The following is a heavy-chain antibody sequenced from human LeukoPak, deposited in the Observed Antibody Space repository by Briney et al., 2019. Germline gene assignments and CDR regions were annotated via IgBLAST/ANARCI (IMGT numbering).Heavy chain of an antibody. Sequence: ASVKVSCKASGGTFSSYAISWVRQAPGQGLEWMGGIIPIFGTANYAQKFQGRVTITTDESTSTAYMELSSLRSEDAAVYYCARGGCYDSPGCGMISSYYYYYMDVWGKGTTVTVSS. CDR3: ARGGCYDSPGCGMISSYYYYYMDV. CDR1: GGTFSSYA. D-gene: IGHD5-12*01. CDR2: IIPIFGTA. V-gene: IGHV1-69*05. J-gene: IGHJ6*03.